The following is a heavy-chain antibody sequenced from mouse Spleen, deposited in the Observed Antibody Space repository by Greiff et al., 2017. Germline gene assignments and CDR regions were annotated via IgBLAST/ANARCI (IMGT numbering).Heavy chain of an antibody. CDR2: ISSGGGNT. D-gene: IGHD2-5*01. Sequence: EVQVVESGGGLVKPGGSLKLSCAASGFTFSSYTMSWVRQTPAKRLEWVATISSGGGNTYYPDSVKGRFTISRDNARNTLYLQMSSLRSEDTAMYYCARHRSNYVAYWGQGTLVTVSA. CDR3: ARHRSNYVAY. V-gene: IGHV5-9*04. J-gene: IGHJ3*01. CDR1: GFTFSSYT.